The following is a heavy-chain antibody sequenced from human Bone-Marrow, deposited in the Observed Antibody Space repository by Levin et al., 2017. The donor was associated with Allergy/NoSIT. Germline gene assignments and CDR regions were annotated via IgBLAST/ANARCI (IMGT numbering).Heavy chain of an antibody. CDR3: ARDRRRQSSGWSYYYYYGMDV. Sequence: ASVKVSCKASGYTFTSYGISWVRQAPGQGLEWMGWISAYNGNTNYAQKLQGRVTMTTDTSTSTAYMELRSLRSDDTAVYYCARDRRRQSSGWSYYYYYGMDVWGQGTTVTVSS. CDR1: GYTFTSYG. D-gene: IGHD6-19*01. V-gene: IGHV1-18*01. J-gene: IGHJ6*02. CDR2: ISAYNGNT.